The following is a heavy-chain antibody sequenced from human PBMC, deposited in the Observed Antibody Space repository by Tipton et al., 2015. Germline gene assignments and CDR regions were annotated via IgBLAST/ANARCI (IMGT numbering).Heavy chain of an antibody. J-gene: IGHJ4*02. V-gene: IGHV3-23*01. CDR3: AREGEYYFDNSGYSYFDY. Sequence: GSLRLSCAASGFTFTSYTMTWVRQAPGKGLEWVSAISGDGGRTYYADSVKGRFTISRDNSKITLYLQMNSLRAEDTAVYYCAREGEYYFDNSGYSYFDYWGQGTLVTVSS. CDR1: GFTFTSYT. D-gene: IGHD3-22*01. CDR2: ISGDGGRT.